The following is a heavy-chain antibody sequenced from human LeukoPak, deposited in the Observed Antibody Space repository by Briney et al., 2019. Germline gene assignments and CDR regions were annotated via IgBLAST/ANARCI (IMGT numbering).Heavy chain of an antibody. CDR2: IYYSGST. CDR1: GGSTTSGAYH. CDR3: AREFSWSGFFDY. D-gene: IGHD3-3*01. J-gene: IGHJ4*02. V-gene: IGHV4-61*08. Sequence: PSETLSLTCTVSGGSTTSGAYHWSWIRQPPGKGLEWIGYIYYSGSTNYNPSLKSRVTISVDTSKNQFSLKLSSVTAADTAVYYCAREFSWSGFFDYWGQGTLVTVSS.